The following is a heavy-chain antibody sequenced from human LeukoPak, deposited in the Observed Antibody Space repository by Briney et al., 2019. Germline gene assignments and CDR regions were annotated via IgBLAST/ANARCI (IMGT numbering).Heavy chain of an antibody. CDR1: GGSISSSSYY. J-gene: IGHJ5*02. CDR3: ARWWGFDP. Sequence: SETLSLTCTVSGGSISSSSYYWGWIRQPPGKGLEWIGSIYYSGSTYYNPSLKSRVTISVDTSKNQFSLKLSSVTAADTAVYYCARWWGFDPWGQGTLVTVSS. CDR2: IYYSGST. D-gene: IGHD2-15*01. V-gene: IGHV4-39*07.